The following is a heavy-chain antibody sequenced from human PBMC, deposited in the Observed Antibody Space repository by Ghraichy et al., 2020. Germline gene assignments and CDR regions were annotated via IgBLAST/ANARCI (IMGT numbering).Heavy chain of an antibody. CDR2: IKSKTDGGTT. Sequence: ETLSLTCAASGFTFSNAWMSWVRQAPGKGLEWVGRIKSKTDGGTTDYAAPVKGRFTISRDDSKNTLYLQMNSLKTEDTAVYYCTTGVMYDYVWGSYRRDQDYWGQGTLVTVSS. V-gene: IGHV3-15*01. D-gene: IGHD3-16*02. CDR3: TTGVMYDYVWGSYRRDQDY. J-gene: IGHJ4*02. CDR1: GFTFSNAW.